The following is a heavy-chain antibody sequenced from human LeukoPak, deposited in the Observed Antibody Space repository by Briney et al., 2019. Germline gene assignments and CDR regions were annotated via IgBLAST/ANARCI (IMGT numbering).Heavy chain of an antibody. CDR3: APSNSGYDSRAFDI. V-gene: IGHV4-34*01. D-gene: IGHD5-12*01. CDR2: INHSGST. J-gene: IGHJ3*02. CDR1: GGSFSGYY. Sequence: SETLSLTCAVYGGSFSGYYWSWIRQPPGKGLEWIGEINHSGSTNYNPSLKSRVTISVDTSKNQFSLKLSSVTAADTAVYYCAPSNSGYDSRAFDIWGQGTMVTVSS.